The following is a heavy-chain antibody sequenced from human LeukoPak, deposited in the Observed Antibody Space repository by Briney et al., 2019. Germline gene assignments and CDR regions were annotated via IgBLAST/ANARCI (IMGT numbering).Heavy chain of an antibody. Sequence: GGSLRLSGAGSGFTFSDFWMTWVRQTPGKGLEWVANIKEDGTEKNLVDSVKGRFTISRDNTKNLLFLEMNNLRGDDTAIYYCVRESRPGGAMGLYHNLDYWGQGTLVAVSS. D-gene: IGHD1-1*01. J-gene: IGHJ4*02. V-gene: IGHV3-7*01. CDR1: GFTFSDFW. CDR2: IKEDGTEK. CDR3: VRESRPGGAMGLYHNLDY.